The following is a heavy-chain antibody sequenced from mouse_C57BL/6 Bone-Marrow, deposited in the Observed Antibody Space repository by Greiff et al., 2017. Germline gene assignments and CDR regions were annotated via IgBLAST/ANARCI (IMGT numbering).Heavy chain of an antibody. J-gene: IGHJ3*01. D-gene: IGHD1-1*01. CDR2: IDPETGGT. CDR1: GYTFTDYE. Sequence: SGAELVRPGASVTLSCKASGYTFTDYEMHWVKQTPVHGLEWIGAIDPETGGTAYNQKFKGKAILTADKSSSTAYMELRSLTSEDSAVYYCTRYYGSSSAWFAYWGQGTLVTVSA. V-gene: IGHV1-15*01. CDR3: TRYYGSSSAWFAY.